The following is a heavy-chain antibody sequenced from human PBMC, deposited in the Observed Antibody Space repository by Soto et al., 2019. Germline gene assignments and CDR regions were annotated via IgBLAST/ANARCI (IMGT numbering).Heavy chain of an antibody. CDR1: GFTFSSYG. CDR3: AKIQYSSSWYYYGRDV. V-gene: IGHV3-30*18. D-gene: IGHD6-13*01. CDR2: ISYDGSNK. Sequence: QVQLVESGGGVVQPGRSLRLSCAASGFTFSSYGMHWVRQAPGKGLEWVAVISYDGSNKYYADSVKGRFTSSRDNSKNTLYLKMNSRRAEDTAGYYCAKIQYSSSWYYYGRDVWGQGTTVTVSS. J-gene: IGHJ6*02.